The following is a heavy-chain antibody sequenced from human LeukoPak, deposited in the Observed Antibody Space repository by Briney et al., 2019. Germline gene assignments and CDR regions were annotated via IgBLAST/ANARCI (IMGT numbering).Heavy chain of an antibody. J-gene: IGHJ3*02. V-gene: IGHV3-48*03. CDR1: GFTFSTYE. CDR2: IGSSGSTA. Sequence: PGGSLRLSCAASGFTFSTYEMNWVRQAPGKGLEWISYIGSSGSTAYYADSVKGRFTISRDNAENSLYLQMNSLRDEDTAVYYCARDTLVYGDSPDAFDIWGQGTMVTVSS. D-gene: IGHD4-17*01. CDR3: ARDTLVYGDSPDAFDI.